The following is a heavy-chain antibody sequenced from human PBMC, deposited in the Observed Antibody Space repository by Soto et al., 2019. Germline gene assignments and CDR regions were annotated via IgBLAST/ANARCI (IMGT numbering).Heavy chain of an antibody. Sequence: EVQLVESGGGLVQPGGSLGLSCAASGFTFNNFWMHWVRQAPGKGLVWVSRINSDGTLTNYADSVKGRFTISRDNAKNTLYLQMSSLRAEDTAMYFCARGISGAYDSTYDWWGQGTLVTVST. J-gene: IGHJ4*02. D-gene: IGHD5-12*01. V-gene: IGHV3-74*01. CDR2: INSDGTLT. CDR1: GFTFNNFW. CDR3: ARGISGAYDSTYDW.